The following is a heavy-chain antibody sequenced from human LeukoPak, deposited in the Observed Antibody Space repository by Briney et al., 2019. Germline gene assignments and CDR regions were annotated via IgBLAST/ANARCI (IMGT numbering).Heavy chain of an antibody. J-gene: IGHJ6*03. CDR2: IIPMYGTP. D-gene: IGHD1-14*01. CDR3: ARSSPTTAGIYFYYMDV. Sequence: AVKVSCKPSGDTFNNDAFSWGREAPGQGGKWMGRIIPMYGTPNYAQTSQRSVTTTADEFTSTAYMEMSRLRAEETALYFCARSSPTTAGIYFYYMDVWGTGTTVIISS. CDR1: GDTFNNDA. V-gene: IGHV1-69*13.